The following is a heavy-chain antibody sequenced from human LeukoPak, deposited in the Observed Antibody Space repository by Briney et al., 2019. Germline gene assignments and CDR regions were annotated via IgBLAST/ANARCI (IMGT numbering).Heavy chain of an antibody. D-gene: IGHD3-3*01. J-gene: IGHJ4*02. CDR2: VDAEDGET. CDR1: GYTFTDYY. V-gene: IGHV1-69-2*01. CDR3: LLWSGLHHY. Sequence: GASVKVSCKASGYTFTDYYMHWVQQAPGKGLEWMGRVDAEDGETIYAEKFQGRVTITADTSTDTAYMELSSLRSEDTAVYYCLLWSGLHHYWGQGTLVTVSS.